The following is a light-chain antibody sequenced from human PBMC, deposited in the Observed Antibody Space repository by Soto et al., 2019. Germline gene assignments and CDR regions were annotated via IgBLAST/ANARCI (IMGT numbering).Light chain of an antibody. J-gene: IGKJ3*01. Sequence: EIVLTQSPGTLSLSPGERATLSCRASQSVSSSYLAWYQQKPGQAPRLLIYGASSRATGIPDRFSGSGSGTDFTLTISRLEPEDSAVYYCQQYGSSSFTFCPGTKVDIK. V-gene: IGKV3-20*01. CDR2: GAS. CDR3: QQYGSSSFT. CDR1: QSVSSSY.